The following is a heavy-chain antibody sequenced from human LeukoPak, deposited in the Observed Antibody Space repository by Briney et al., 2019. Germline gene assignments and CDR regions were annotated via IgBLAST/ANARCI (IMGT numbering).Heavy chain of an antibody. J-gene: IGHJ4*02. V-gene: IGHV4-39*01. CDR1: GGSISSSTYY. D-gene: IGHD3-16*01. CDR2: IYYSGNA. CDR3: ASSTRWGDYFDY. Sequence: SETLSLTCTVSGGSISSSTYYWGWIRQPPGKGLEWIGNIYYSGNAYHNPSLKSRVTISVDTSKNQFSLRLSSVTAADTAVYYCASSTRWGDYFDYWGQGTLVTVSS.